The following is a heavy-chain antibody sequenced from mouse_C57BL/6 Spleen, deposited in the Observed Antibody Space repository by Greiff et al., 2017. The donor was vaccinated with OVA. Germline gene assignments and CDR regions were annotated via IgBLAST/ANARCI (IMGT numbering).Heavy chain of an antibody. CDR3: ARLSPYYYGSSWYFDV. V-gene: IGHV5-9*01. CDR2: ISGGGGNT. D-gene: IGHD1-1*01. Sequence: EVNVVESGGGLVKPGGSLKLSCAASGFTFSSYTMSWVRQTPEKRLEWVATISGGGGNTYYPDSVKGRFTISRDNAKNTLYLQMSSLRSEDTALYYCARLSPYYYGSSWYFDVWGTGTTVTVSS. J-gene: IGHJ1*03. CDR1: GFTFSSYT.